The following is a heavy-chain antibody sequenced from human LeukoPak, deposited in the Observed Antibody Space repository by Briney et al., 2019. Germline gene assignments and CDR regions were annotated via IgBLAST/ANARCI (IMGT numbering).Heavy chain of an antibody. CDR2: INPNSGGT. V-gene: IGHV1-2*02. CDR1: GYTFTGYY. CDR3: ATYTYDFWSGYYEGWHHYFDY. D-gene: IGHD3-3*01. Sequence: ASVKVSCKASGYTFTGYYMHWVRQAPGQGLEWMGWINPNSGGTNYAQKFQGRVTMTRDTSISTAYMELSRLRSDDTAVYYCATYTYDFWSGYYEGWHHYFDYWGQGTLVTVSS. J-gene: IGHJ4*02.